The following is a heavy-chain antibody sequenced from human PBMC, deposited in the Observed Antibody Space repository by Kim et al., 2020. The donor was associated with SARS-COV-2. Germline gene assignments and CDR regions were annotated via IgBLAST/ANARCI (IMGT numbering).Heavy chain of an antibody. CDR2: VNQSGGT. CDR1: GGSFGGYH. CDR3: ARGDIVVVPGPVLGLGPCWTYYYMDV. V-gene: IGHV4-34*01. D-gene: IGHD2-2*01. J-gene: IGHJ6*03. Sequence: SETLSLTCAVYGGSFGGYHWTWIRQPPGKGLEWIGEVNQSGGTTYSPSLKSGVTISLDTSKNQFSLKLRSATAADTAVYYCARGDIVVVPGPVLGLGPCWTYYYMDVWGKGTTVTVSS.